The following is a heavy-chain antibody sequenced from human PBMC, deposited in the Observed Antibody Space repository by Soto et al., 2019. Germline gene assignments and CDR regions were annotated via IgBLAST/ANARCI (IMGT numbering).Heavy chain of an antibody. CDR2: IYYSGST. D-gene: IGHD6-13*01. Sequence: SETLSLTCTVSGGSISSSSYYWGWIRQPPGKGLEWIGSIYYSGSTYYNPSLKSRVTISVDTSKNQFSLKLSSVTAADTAVYYCARHAAAGRTPFDYWGQGTLVTVSS. CDR1: GGSISSSSYY. CDR3: ARHAAAGRTPFDY. J-gene: IGHJ4*02. V-gene: IGHV4-39*01.